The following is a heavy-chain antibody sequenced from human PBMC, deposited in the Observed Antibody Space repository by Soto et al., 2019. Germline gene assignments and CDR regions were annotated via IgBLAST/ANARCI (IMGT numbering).Heavy chain of an antibody. D-gene: IGHD2-15*01. V-gene: IGHV1-2*04. J-gene: IGHJ6*01. CDR1: GYTFTGYY. CDR2: INPNSGGT. Sequence: ASVKVSCKASGYTFTGYYMHWVRQAPGQGLEWMGWINPNSGGTNYAQKFQGWVTMTRDTSTSTVYMELSSLRSEDTAVYYCARSRTVVVVASGYYYGMDVWGQGTTVTVSS. CDR3: ARSRTVVVVASGYYYGMDV.